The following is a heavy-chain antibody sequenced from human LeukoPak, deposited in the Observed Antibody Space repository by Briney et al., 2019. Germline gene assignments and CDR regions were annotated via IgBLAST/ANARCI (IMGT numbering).Heavy chain of an antibody. CDR3: ARESRIVVVPAAIDWFDP. V-gene: IGHV3-11*01. CDR2: ISSSGSTI. D-gene: IGHD2-2*01. J-gene: IGHJ5*02. Sequence: GGSLRLSCAASGFTFSDYYMSWIRQPPGKGLEWVSYISSSGSTIYYADSVKGRFTISRDNAKNSLYLQMNSLRAEDTAVYYCARESRIVVVPAAIDWFDPWGQGTLVTVSS. CDR1: GFTFSDYY.